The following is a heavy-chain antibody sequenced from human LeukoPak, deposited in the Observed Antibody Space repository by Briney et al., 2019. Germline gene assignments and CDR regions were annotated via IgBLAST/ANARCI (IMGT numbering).Heavy chain of an antibody. CDR2: INWNGDRT. CDR1: GFTFDDYG. CDR3: ARRESSYQNYYYYNHMDV. J-gene: IGHJ6*03. D-gene: IGHD3-16*02. Sequence: GGSLRLSCAASGFTFDDYGMSWVRQAPGKGLEWVSDINWNGDRTGYADSVKGRFTISRDNAKNSLYLQMNSLRAEDTALYYCARRESSYQNYYYYNHMDVWGKGTTVTVSS. V-gene: IGHV3-20*04.